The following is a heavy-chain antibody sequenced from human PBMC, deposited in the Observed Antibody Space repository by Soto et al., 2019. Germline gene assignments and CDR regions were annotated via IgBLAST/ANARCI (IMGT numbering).Heavy chain of an antibody. CDR1: GFTFSGSA. J-gene: IGHJ5*02. D-gene: IGHD1-26*01. V-gene: IGHV3-73*01. CDR2: IRSKANSYAT. Sequence: GGSLRLSCAASGFTFSGSAMHWVRQASGKGLEWVGRIRSKANSYATAYAASVKGRFTISRDDSKNTAYLQMNSLKTEDTAVYYCTRHGSSGSYHWFDPWGQGTLVTVSS. CDR3: TRHGSSGSYHWFDP.